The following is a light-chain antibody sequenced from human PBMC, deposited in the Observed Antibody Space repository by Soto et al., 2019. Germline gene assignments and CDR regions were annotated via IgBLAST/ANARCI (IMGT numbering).Light chain of an antibody. V-gene: IGLV2-11*01. CDR1: SSDVGGYNY. CDR3: CSYAGSPRDV. Sequence: QSALTQPRSVSGSPGQSVTISCTGTSSDVGGYNYVSWYQQHPGKAPKLMIYDVSERPSGVPDRFSGSKSGNTASLTISGLQAEDEAYYYCCSYAGSPRDVLGTGTKVTVL. J-gene: IGLJ1*01. CDR2: DVS.